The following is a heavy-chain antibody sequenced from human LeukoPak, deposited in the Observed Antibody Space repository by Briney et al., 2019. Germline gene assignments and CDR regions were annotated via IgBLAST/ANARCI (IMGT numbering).Heavy chain of an antibody. CDR3: ARDPYNGYYGDDYYYYMDV. V-gene: IGHV3-48*04. Sequence: GGSLRLSCAASGFTFSTYSMNWVRHAPGKGLEWVSSISSSSSTIYYADSVKGRFTISRDDAKNSLSLQMNSLRAEDTAVYYCARDPYNGYYGDDYYYYMDVWGKGTTVTISS. J-gene: IGHJ6*03. CDR1: GFTFSTYS. CDR2: ISSSSSTI. D-gene: IGHD4-17*01.